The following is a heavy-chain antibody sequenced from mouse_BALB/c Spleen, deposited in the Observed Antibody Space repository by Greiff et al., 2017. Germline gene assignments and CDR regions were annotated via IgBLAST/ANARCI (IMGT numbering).Heavy chain of an antibody. CDR2: INSNGGST. Sequence: EVNVVESGGGLVQPGGSLKLSCAASGFTFSSYGMSWVRQTPDKRLELVATINSNGGSTYYPDSVKGRFTISRDNAKNTLYLQMSSLKSEDTAMYYCARDYGKDAMDYWGQGTSVTVSS. V-gene: IGHV5-6-3*01. D-gene: IGHD2-1*01. J-gene: IGHJ4*01. CDR3: ARDYGKDAMDY. CDR1: GFTFSSYG.